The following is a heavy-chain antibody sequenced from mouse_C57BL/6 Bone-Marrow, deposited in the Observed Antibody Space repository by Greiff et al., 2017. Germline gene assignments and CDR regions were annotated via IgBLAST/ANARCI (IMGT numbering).Heavy chain of an antibody. V-gene: IGHV1-59*01. J-gene: IGHJ2*01. CDR3: ASPSIYYEVDY. D-gene: IGHD2-4*01. CDR2: IDPSDSYT. Sequence: VQLQQPGAELVRPGTSVKLSCKASGYTFTSYWMHWVKQRPGQGLEWIGVIDPSDSYTNYNQKFKGKATLTVDTSSSTAYMQLSSLTSEDSAVYYCASPSIYYEVDYWGQGTTLTVSS. CDR1: GYTFTSYW.